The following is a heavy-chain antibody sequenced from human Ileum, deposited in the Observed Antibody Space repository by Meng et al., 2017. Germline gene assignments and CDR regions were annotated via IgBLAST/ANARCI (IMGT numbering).Heavy chain of an antibody. CDR3: AKNGAYCLES. CDR1: GGSISGGTW. J-gene: IGHJ4*02. D-gene: IGHD2-21*01. Sequence: QVQWHGSGPGLGKPSGTLSLTCAVSGGSISGGTWWSWVRQPPGKGLQWIGQFHPGSGAAYNPSLETRVTISVDTSKNQFSLELTSVTAADTAVYYCAKNGAYCLESWGQGTLVTVSS. V-gene: IGHV4-4*02. CDR2: FHPGSGA.